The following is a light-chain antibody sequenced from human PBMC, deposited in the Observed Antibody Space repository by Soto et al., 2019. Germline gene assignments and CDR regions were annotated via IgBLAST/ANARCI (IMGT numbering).Light chain of an antibody. V-gene: IGLV2-14*01. J-gene: IGLJ3*02. CDR3: SSYTNNQRV. CDR2: EVN. CDR1: SSDVGGHNY. Sequence: QSALTQPASVSGSPGQSITISCTGTSSDVGGHNYVSWYQQYPGKAPKLMIYEVNNRPSGVYNRFSGSKSGNTASLTISGLQAEDEADYYCSSYTNNQRVFGGGTKLTVL.